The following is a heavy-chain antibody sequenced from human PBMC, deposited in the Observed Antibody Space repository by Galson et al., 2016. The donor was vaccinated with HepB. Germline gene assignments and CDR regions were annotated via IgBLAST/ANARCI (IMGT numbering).Heavy chain of an antibody. Sequence: CAISGDSVSSYSGAWDWLRQSPSRGLEWLVRTYYRSRWYNDYAGSVKGRITIEADTSKNLFSLQLTSVTVADTAVYYCARDRGSGRHFFDSWGQGTLVSVSS. CDR2: TYYRSRWYN. CDR1: GDSVSSYSGA. J-gene: IGHJ4*02. D-gene: IGHD3-10*01. CDR3: ARDRGSGRHFFDS. V-gene: IGHV6-1*01.